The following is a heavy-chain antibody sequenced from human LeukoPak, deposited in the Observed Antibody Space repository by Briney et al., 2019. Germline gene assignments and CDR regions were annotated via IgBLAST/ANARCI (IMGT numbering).Heavy chain of an antibody. J-gene: IGHJ6*02. CDR2: INPNSGGT. D-gene: IGHD3-10*01. CDR1: GYTFTGYY. Sequence: ASVTVSCKASGYTFTGYYMHWVRQAPGQGLEWVGWINPNSGGTNYAQKFQGRVTMTRDTSISTAYMELSRLRSDDTAVYYCARGKITMVRGALVMDVWGQGTTVTVSS. V-gene: IGHV1-2*02. CDR3: ARGKITMVRGALVMDV.